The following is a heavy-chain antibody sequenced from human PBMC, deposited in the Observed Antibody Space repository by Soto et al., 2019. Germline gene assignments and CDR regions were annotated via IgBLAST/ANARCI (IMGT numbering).Heavy chain of an antibody. V-gene: IGHV4-34*01. CDR1: GGSFSGYY. CDR2: INHSGST. J-gene: IGHJ4*02. Sequence: QVQLQQWGAGLLKPSETLSLTCAVYGGSFSGYYWSWIRQPPGKGLEWIGEINHSGSTNYNPSLKSRVTISVDTSKTQCFLKPGSVIAADTAVYYCARRKTYSSKCFDYWGQGTLVTVSS. D-gene: IGHD6-13*01. CDR3: ARRKTYSSKCFDY.